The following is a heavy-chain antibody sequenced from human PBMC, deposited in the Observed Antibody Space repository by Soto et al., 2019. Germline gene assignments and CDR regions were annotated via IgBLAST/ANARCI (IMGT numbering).Heavy chain of an antibody. Sequence: QVQLVQSGAEVKKPGSSVKVSCKASGGSFSSYAISWVRQAPGQGLEWMGGIIPIFGTANYAQKFQGRVTITADESTSTDYMNLSSLRSYDTAVYYFARQQQQLLDYWGQGTLVTVSS. CDR2: IIPIFGTA. CDR1: GGSFSSYA. J-gene: IGHJ4*02. CDR3: ARQQQQLLDY. V-gene: IGHV1-69*12. D-gene: IGHD6-13*01.